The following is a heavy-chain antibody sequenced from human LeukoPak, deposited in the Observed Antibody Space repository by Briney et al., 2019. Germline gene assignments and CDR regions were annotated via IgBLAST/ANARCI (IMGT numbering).Heavy chain of an antibody. CDR3: ASSYSTSGIAGWYFYL. V-gene: IGHV3-30-3*01. CDR2: ISYDGSNQ. J-gene: IGHJ2*01. Sequence: GKSLRLSCVSTRFTYIKYSMHYLRQAPGKGLEWLAIISYDGSNQYYGDSVKGRFTISRDNSKNTLYLQMSSLRPEDTAVYYCASSYSTSGIAGWYFYLWGRGTLVSVSS. D-gene: IGHD2-2*01. CDR1: RFTYIKYS.